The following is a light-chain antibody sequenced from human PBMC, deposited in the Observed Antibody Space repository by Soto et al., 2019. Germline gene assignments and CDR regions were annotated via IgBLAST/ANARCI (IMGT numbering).Light chain of an antibody. CDR3: QQYETLPT. J-gene: IGKJ5*01. CDR2: DAS. Sequence: DVQMTQSPSSLSASVGDRVPITCQASQNINNYLNWYQQKPGRAPELLIYDASNLEAGVPSRFRGSGSGTDFTFTISRLQPEDIATYYCQQYETLPTFGQGTRLEIK. V-gene: IGKV1-33*01. CDR1: QNINNY.